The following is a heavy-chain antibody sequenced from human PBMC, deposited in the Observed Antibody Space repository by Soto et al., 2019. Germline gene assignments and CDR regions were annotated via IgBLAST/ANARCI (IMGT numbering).Heavy chain of an antibody. V-gene: IGHV4-31*03. Sequence: ASETLSLTCTVSGGSISSGGYYWSWIRQHPGKGLEWIGYIYYSGSTYYNPSLKSRVTISVDTSKNQFSLKLSSVTAADTAVYYCATIAAAENYYYYGMDVWGQGTTVTVSS. J-gene: IGHJ6*02. CDR2: IYYSGST. CDR1: GGSISSGGYY. CDR3: ATIAAAENYYYYGMDV. D-gene: IGHD6-13*01.